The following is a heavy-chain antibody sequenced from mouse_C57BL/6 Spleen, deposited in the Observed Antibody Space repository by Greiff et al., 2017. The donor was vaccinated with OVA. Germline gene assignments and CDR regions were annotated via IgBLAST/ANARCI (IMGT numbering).Heavy chain of an antibody. V-gene: IGHV3-6*01. Sequence: EVKLMESGPGLVKPSQSLSLTCSVTGYSITSGYYWNWIRQFPGNKLEWMGYISYDGSNNYNPSLKNRISITRDTSKNQFFLKLNSVTTEDTATYYCARDTGLYFDYWGQGTTLTVSS. D-gene: IGHD4-1*01. CDR2: ISYDGSN. J-gene: IGHJ2*01. CDR3: ARDTGLYFDY. CDR1: GYSITSGYY.